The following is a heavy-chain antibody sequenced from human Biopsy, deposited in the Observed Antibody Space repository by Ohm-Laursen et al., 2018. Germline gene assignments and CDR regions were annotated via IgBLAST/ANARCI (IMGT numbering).Heavy chain of an antibody. CDR1: GASIISGGHF. D-gene: IGHD4-17*01. J-gene: IGHJ4*02. V-gene: IGHV4-31*02. CDR3: ARHSAEKSDYDGDYFDY. CDR2: IYYSGST. Sequence: SDTLSLTCTVSGASIISGGHFWNWIRQHPGKGLEWIGYIYYSGSTYYNPSLKSRVSISVDTSKNQFSLKLNSVTVADTAVYYCARHSAEKSDYDGDYFDYWGQGTLVTVSS.